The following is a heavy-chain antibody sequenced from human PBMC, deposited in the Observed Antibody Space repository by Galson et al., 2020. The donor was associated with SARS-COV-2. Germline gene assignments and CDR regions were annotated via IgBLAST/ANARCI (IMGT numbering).Heavy chain of an antibody. D-gene: IGHD3-22*01. CDR2: LTGSGGHT. Sequence: GGSLRLSCAASGFTFSSYAMSWVRQATGKGLEWVSALTGSGGHTYYEDSVKGRLTISKANSKNTLFLQMNSLRAEDTAVYYCTKAVGQDSSGSIILVLFYGVDVWGQGTTVTVSS. CDR3: TKAVGQDSSGSIILVLFYGVDV. CDR1: GFTFSSYA. V-gene: IGHV3-23*01. J-gene: IGHJ6*02.